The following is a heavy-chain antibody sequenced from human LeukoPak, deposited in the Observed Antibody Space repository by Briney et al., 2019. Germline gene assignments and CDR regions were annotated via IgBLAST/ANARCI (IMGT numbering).Heavy chain of an antibody. D-gene: IGHD3-9*01. CDR3: VRYGDYFDY. Sequence: SETLSITCAVSGGSISSGGYSWSWIRQPPGKGLEWIGYIYHSGSPCYNPSLTSRVTISVDRSKNQFSLKLSSVTAADTAVYYCVRYGDYFDYWGQGTLVTVSS. J-gene: IGHJ4*02. CDR2: IYHSGSP. V-gene: IGHV4-30-2*01. CDR1: GGSISSGGYS.